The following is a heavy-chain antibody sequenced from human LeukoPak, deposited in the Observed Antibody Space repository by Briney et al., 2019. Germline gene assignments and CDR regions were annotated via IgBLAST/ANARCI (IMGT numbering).Heavy chain of an antibody. Sequence: GGSLRLSCAASGFTFSSYEMNWVRQAPGKGLEWVSYISSSGSTIYYADSVKGRFTISRDNAKNSLYLQMNSLRAEDTAVYDCARGDGYYYGSGATLDAFDIWGQGTMVTVSS. CDR2: ISSSGSTI. D-gene: IGHD3-10*01. CDR3: ARGDGYYYGSGATLDAFDI. J-gene: IGHJ3*02. V-gene: IGHV3-48*03. CDR1: GFTFSSYE.